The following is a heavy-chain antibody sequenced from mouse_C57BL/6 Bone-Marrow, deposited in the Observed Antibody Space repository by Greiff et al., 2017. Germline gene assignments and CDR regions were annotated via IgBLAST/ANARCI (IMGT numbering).Heavy chain of an antibody. CDR3: ARSDDYDGTGFDY. CDR2: INPYNGGT. J-gene: IGHJ2*01. Sequence: EVKLVESGPVLVKPGASVKMSCKASGYTFTDYYMNWVKQSHGKSLEWIGVINPYNGGTSYNQKFKGKATLTVDKSSSTAYMELNSLTSEDTAVYYCARSDDYDGTGFDYWGQGTTLTVSS. V-gene: IGHV1-19*01. CDR1: GYTFTDYY. D-gene: IGHD2-4*01.